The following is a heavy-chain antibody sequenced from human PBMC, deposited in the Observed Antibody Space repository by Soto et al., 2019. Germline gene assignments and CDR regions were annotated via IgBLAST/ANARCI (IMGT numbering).Heavy chain of an antibody. Sequence: QVQLVQSGAEVKKPGASVKVSCKASGYTFTSYAMHWVRQAPGQRLEWMGWINAGNGNTKYSQKFQGIVTITRDTSASTAYMELSSLRSEDTAVYYCARGEGGYDYGLRAPNDYWGQGTLVTVSS. CDR2: INAGNGNT. V-gene: IGHV1-3*01. CDR1: GYTFTSYA. J-gene: IGHJ4*02. CDR3: ARGEGGYDYGLRAPNDY. D-gene: IGHD3-22*01.